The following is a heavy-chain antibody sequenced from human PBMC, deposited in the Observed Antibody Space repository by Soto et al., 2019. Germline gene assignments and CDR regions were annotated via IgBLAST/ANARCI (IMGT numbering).Heavy chain of an antibody. CDR1: GGSISGYY. V-gene: IGHV4-59*01. J-gene: IGHJ4*02. CDR3: VRSFQALD. Sequence: QVQLQESGPGLVKPSETLSLTCTVSGGSISGYYWSWIRQPPGKGLEWIGYIYYTGGTNYNPSLKSRVTLSLDTSKNQFSLRLNSVTAADTAVYYCVRSFQALDWGQGTLVTVSS. CDR2: IYYTGGT.